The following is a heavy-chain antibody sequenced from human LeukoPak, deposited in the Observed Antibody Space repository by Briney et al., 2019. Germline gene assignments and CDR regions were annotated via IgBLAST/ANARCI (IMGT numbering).Heavy chain of an antibody. CDR2: IWYDGSNK. J-gene: IGHJ4*02. CDR3: AKPYYYGSRSYMDY. V-gene: IGHV3-33*06. CDR1: GFIFSSYG. Sequence: GRSLRLSCAASGFIFSSYGLHWVRQAPGKGLEWVAVIWYDGSNKYYADSVKGRFTISRDNSKNTLYLQMNSLRAEDTAVYYCAKPYYYGSRSYMDYWGQGTLVTVSS. D-gene: IGHD3-10*01.